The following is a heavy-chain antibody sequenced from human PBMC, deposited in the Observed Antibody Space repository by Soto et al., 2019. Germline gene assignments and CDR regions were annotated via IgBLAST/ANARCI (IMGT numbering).Heavy chain of an antibody. Sequence: GASVKVSCKASGYTFTGYYMHWVRQAPGQGLEWMGWINPNSGGTNYAQKFQGWVTMTRDTSISTAYMELSRLRSDDTAVYYCAREGSGRHYYYYYGMDVWGQGTTVTVSS. D-gene: IGHD6-25*01. J-gene: IGHJ6*02. CDR1: GYTFTGYY. CDR3: AREGSGRHYYYYYGMDV. CDR2: INPNSGGT. V-gene: IGHV1-2*04.